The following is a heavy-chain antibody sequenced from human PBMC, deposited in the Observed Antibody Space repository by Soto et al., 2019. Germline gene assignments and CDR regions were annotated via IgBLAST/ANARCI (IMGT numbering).Heavy chain of an antibody. J-gene: IGHJ5*02. CDR1: GGSISSYY. V-gene: IGHV4-59*01. CDR3: ARASGCSGGNCAFDP. CDR2: IYYSGST. Sequence: QVQLQESGPGLVKPSETLSLTCTVSGGSISSYYWSWIRQPPGKGLEWIGYIYYSGSTNYNPSLKCRVTISVDTSKNQFSLKLSSVTAADTAVYYCARASGCSGGNCAFDPWGQGTLVTVSS. D-gene: IGHD2-15*01.